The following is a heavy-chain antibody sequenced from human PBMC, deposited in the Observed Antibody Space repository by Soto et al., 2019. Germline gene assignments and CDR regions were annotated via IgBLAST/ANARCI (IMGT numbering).Heavy chain of an antibody. CDR3: ARRGAYCSGGTCYHFDY. V-gene: IGHV1-18*04. Sequence: ASVKVSCKASGYTFTTYGISWVRQAPGQGLEWMGWISTYNGNTNYEQKLQGRVTMTTDTLTSTAYMELRSLRSDGTAVYYCARRGAYCSGGTCYHFDYWGQGTLVTVSS. CDR2: ISTYNGNT. CDR1: GYTFTTYG. D-gene: IGHD2-15*01. J-gene: IGHJ4*02.